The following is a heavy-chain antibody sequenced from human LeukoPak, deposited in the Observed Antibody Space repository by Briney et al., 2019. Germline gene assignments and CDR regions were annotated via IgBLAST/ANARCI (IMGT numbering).Heavy chain of an antibody. D-gene: IGHD2/OR15-2a*01. CDR3: AKSLILQQPHYYYYYGMDV. Sequence: GGSLRLSCAASGFTFSSYAMSWVRQAPGKGLEWVSAISGSGGSTYYADSAKGRFTISRDNSKNTLYLQMNSLRAEDTAVYYCAKSLILQQPHYYYYYGMDVWGQGTTVTVSS. CDR1: GFTFSSYA. CDR2: ISGSGGST. J-gene: IGHJ6*02. V-gene: IGHV3-23*01.